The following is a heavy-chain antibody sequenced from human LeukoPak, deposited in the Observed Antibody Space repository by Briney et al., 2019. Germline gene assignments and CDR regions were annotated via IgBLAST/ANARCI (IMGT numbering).Heavy chain of an antibody. J-gene: IGHJ4*02. CDR2: IYPGDFDT. V-gene: IGHV5-51*01. Sequence: GESLKISCKGSGYTFSSYWIGWVRQMPPKGLEWMGFIYPGDFDTRSSPSFQGQVNIPVDTSIGTAYLQGSSLKASDTAIYYCARQNYFKLDYWGQGTLVTVSS. CDR3: ARQNYFKLDY. D-gene: IGHD3-9*01. CDR1: GYTFSSYW.